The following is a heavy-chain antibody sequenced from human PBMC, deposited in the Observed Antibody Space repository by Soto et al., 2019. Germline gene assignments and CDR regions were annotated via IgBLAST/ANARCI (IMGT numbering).Heavy chain of an antibody. D-gene: IGHD3-10*01. J-gene: IGHJ3*01. CDR2: IWYDGSNK. Sequence: QVQRAESGGGVVQPGRSLRLSCAASGFTFSRNVMHWVRQAPGKGLEWVAGIWYDGSNKYYGDSVKGRFTISRDNSKNTLYLQMNSLRAEDTAVYYCARAPAMLYYSHDPFDVWGQGTKVTVSS. CDR3: ARAPAMLYYSHDPFDV. CDR1: GFTFSRNV. V-gene: IGHV3-33*01.